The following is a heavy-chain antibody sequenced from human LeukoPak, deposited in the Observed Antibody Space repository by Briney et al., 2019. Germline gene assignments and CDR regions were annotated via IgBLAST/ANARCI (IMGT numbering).Heavy chain of an antibody. D-gene: IGHD3-3*01. V-gene: IGHV3-7*03. Sequence: GSLRLSCAASGFTFSTYWMNWVRQAPGKGLEWVANIKQDGSAKYYVDSVKGRFTLSRDSAKNSLYLQMNSLRAEDTAVYYCARAEWSNWYFDLWGRGTLVTVSS. CDR3: ARAEWSNWYFDL. CDR2: IKQDGSAK. J-gene: IGHJ2*01. CDR1: GFTFSTYW.